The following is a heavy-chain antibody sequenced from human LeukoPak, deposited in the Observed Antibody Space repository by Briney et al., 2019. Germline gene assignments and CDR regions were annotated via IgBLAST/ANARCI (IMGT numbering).Heavy chain of an antibody. CDR2: ISSSSSYI. J-gene: IGHJ6*03. V-gene: IGHV3-21*01. Sequence: GGSLRLSCAASGFTFRSYWMSWVRQTPGKGLEWVSSISSSSSYIYYADSVKGRFTISRDNAKNSLYLQMNSLRAEDTAVYYCARPQGIAARSDYYYYMDVWGKGTTVTVSS. CDR3: ARPQGIAARSDYYYYMDV. D-gene: IGHD6-6*01. CDR1: GFTFRSYW.